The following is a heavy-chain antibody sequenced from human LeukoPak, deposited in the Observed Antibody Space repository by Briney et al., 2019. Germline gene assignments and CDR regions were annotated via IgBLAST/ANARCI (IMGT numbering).Heavy chain of an antibody. CDR1: GFTYDDYG. V-gene: IGHV3-20*04. CDR3: ARDLSFGAPYNWFDP. CDR2: INWNGGST. J-gene: IGHJ5*02. D-gene: IGHD3-10*01. Sequence: PGGSLRLSCAASGFTYDDYGMSWVRQAPGKGLEWVSGINWNGGSTGYADSVKGRFTISRDNSKNTLYLQMNSLRAEDTAVYYCARDLSFGAPYNWFDPWGQGTLVTVSS.